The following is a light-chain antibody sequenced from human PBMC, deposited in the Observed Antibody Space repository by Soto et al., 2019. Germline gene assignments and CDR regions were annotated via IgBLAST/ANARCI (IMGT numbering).Light chain of an antibody. CDR2: SAS. CDR3: QQYNNWPPFT. CDR1: QSIRSN. J-gene: IGKJ3*01. V-gene: IGKV3-15*01. Sequence: EIVMTQSPATLSVSPGERATLSCRASQSIRSNLAWYQKKPGQAPRLLIYSASTRATGIPARFSGSGSGTEFTISITSLQSEDFAVYYCQQYNNWPPFTFRPGTKVEIK.